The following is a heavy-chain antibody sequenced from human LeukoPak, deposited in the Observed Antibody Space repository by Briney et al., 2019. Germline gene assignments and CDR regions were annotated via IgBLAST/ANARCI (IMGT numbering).Heavy chain of an antibody. CDR2: ISSGSSYI. Sequence: PGGSLRLSCAASGFTFSSCTMNWVRRAPGRGLEWVSSISSGSSYIYYADSVKGRFTISRDNAKNSLYLQMNSLRAEDTAVYYCASQAGSFNWGQGTLVTVSS. J-gene: IGHJ4*02. D-gene: IGHD1-26*01. CDR1: GFTFSSCT. V-gene: IGHV3-21*01. CDR3: ASQAGSFN.